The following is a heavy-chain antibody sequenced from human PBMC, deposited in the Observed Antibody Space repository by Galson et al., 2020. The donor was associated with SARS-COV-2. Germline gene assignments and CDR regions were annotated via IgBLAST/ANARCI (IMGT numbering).Heavy chain of an antibody. CDR1: GFPFSNSG. CDR2: ISYDGRNR. V-gene: IGHV3-30*18. D-gene: IGHD6-13*01. CDR3: AKEGAAAGNFDY. J-gene: IGHJ4*02. Sequence: GGSLRLSCAASGFPFSNSGMHWVRQAPGKGLEWMAVISYDGRNRYYPDSMKGRFTISRDNSKNTLYLQIDSLRAEDTAVYYCAKEGAAAGNFDYWGQGTLVTVSS.